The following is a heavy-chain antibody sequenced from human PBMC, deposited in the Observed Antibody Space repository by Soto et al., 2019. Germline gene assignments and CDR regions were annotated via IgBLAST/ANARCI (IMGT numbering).Heavy chain of an antibody. J-gene: IGHJ4*02. CDR1: GFTFSSYS. V-gene: IGHV3-48*01. CDR3: ASPYDFWSGPGNYGY. CDR2: ISSSSSTI. Sequence: PGGSLRLSCAASGFTFSSYSMNWVRQAPGKGLEWVSYISSSSSTIYYADSVKGRFTISRDNAKNSLYLQMNSLRAEDTAVYYCASPYDFWSGPGNYGYWGQGTLVTVSS. D-gene: IGHD3-3*01.